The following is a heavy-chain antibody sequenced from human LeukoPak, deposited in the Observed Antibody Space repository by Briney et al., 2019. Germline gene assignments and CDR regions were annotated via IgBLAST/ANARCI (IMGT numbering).Heavy chain of an antibody. V-gene: IGHV4-39*07. CDR1: GGSISSSSYY. J-gene: IGHJ3*02. D-gene: IGHD1-26*01. Sequence: SETLSLTCTVSGGSISSSSYYWGWIRQPPGKGLEWIGSIYYSGSTYYNPSLKSRVTISVDTSKNQFSLKLSSVTAADTAVYYCARCVVGVRVDAFDIWGQGTMVTVSS. CDR3: ARCVVGVRVDAFDI. CDR2: IYYSGST.